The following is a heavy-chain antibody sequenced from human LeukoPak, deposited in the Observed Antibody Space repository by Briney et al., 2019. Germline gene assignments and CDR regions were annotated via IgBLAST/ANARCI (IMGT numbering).Heavy chain of an antibody. D-gene: IGHD4-11*01. V-gene: IGHV3-48*01. Sequence: GGSLRLSCAASGFTFSSYSMNWVRQGPGKGLEWVSYIRSSSSTIYYADSVKGRFTISRDNAKNSLYLQMNSLRAEDTAVYYCPRVSPDDYGNLSYYYMDVWGKGTRVTVSS. J-gene: IGHJ6*03. CDR1: GFTFSSYS. CDR2: IRSSSSTI. CDR3: PRVSPDDYGNLSYYYMDV.